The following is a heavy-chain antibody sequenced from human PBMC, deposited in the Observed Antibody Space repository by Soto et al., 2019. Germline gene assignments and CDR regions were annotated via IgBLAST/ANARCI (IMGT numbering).Heavy chain of an antibody. Sequence: PGGSLRLSCAASGFTFSSYAMSWVRQAPGKGLEWVSVISGSGGSTYYADSVKGRFTISRDNSNNMMYLQMNSLRAEDTAVYYCARVPGPPKYFFDYWGQGTLVTVSS. CDR3: ARVPGPPKYFFDY. CDR1: GFTFSSYA. V-gene: IGHV3-23*01. CDR2: ISGSGGST. J-gene: IGHJ4*02.